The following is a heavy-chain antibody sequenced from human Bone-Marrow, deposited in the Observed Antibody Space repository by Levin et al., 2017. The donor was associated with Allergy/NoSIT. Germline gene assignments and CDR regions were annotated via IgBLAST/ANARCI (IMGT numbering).Heavy chain of an antibody. CDR2: ISPSGSTI. CDR1: GFTFTDYY. D-gene: IGHD1-26*01. Sequence: GGSLRLSCEISGFTFTDYYMGWVRQAPGKGLDWVAYISPSGSTIYTTDSVKGRFAISRDNTKNSLSLQMDSLRVEDTAVYYCARGGSLGATRDTNGMDVWGHGTTVTVSS. CDR3: ARGGSLGATRDTNGMDV. V-gene: IGHV3-11*01. J-gene: IGHJ6*02.